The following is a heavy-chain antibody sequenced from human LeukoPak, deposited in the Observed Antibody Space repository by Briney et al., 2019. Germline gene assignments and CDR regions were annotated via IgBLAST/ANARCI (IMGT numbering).Heavy chain of an antibody. J-gene: IGHJ4*02. CDR3: VREFGKGAADLAY. D-gene: IGHD6-13*01. CDR2: ISAYNGNT. Sequence: GASVKVSCKASGYTFTSYGISWVRQAPGQGLEWMAWISAYNGNTNYAQKLQDRVTMATDTSTSTACMELRSLRSDDTAVYYCVREFGKGAADLAYWGQGTLVTVSS. V-gene: IGHV1-18*01. CDR1: GYTFTSYG.